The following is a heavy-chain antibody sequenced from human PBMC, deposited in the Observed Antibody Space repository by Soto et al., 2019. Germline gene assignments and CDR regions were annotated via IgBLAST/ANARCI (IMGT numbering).Heavy chain of an antibody. J-gene: IGHJ4*02. D-gene: IGHD3-3*01. CDR2: TSNSAPT. CDR1: GGPISSYH. Sequence: QVQLQESGPGLVKPSETLSLTCTVSGGPISSYHWSWIRQSPGKGLEWIGYTSNSAPTLYTPSLKSRVTMSAHTSNNHFSLRLSSVTAADTAVYCCARLFRAVYNAVEYWGQGALVTVSS. CDR3: ARLFRAVYNAVEY. V-gene: IGHV4-59*08.